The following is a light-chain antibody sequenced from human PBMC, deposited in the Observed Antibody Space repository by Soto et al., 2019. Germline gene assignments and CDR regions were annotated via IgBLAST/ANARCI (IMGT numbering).Light chain of an antibody. V-gene: IGKV3-15*01. CDR1: QSVSSN. Sequence: EIVMTQSPATLSVSPGERATLSCRASQSVSSNLAWYQQKHGQAPRLLIYGASTRATGIPARFSGSGSGTEFTLTINSLQSEDFAVYYCQQYTNWPWTFGQGTKVDI. CDR3: QQYTNWPWT. CDR2: GAS. J-gene: IGKJ1*01.